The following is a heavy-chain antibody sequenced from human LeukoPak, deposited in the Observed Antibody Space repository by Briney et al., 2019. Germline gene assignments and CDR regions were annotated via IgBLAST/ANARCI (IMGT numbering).Heavy chain of an antibody. CDR3: ARGSRDGDSTKAASDI. J-gene: IGHJ3*02. CDR2: INPNRGGT. CDR1: GYTCSDYY. Sequence: ASVKVSCKASGYTCSDYYMHWVRQAPGQGLEWMGWINPNRGGTKYAQKFQGRVTLTRDTSISTAYMELNRVTSDDTAVYYCARGSRDGDSTKAASDIWGQGTMVTVSS. V-gene: IGHV1-2*02. D-gene: IGHD5-24*01.